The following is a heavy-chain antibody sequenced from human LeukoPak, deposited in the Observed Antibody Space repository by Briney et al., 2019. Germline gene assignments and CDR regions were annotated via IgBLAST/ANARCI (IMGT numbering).Heavy chain of an antibody. D-gene: IGHD4-23*01. Sequence: SETLSLTCTVSGGSISSHYWSWIRQPPGKGLEWIGYIYYSGSTNYNPSLKSRVTISVDTSKNQFSLKLSSVTAADTAVYYCARYGSYGGNSRYYYYYMDVWGKGTTVTVSS. CDR2: IYYSGST. V-gene: IGHV4-59*11. J-gene: IGHJ6*03. CDR1: GGSISSHY. CDR3: ARYGSYGGNSRYYYYYMDV.